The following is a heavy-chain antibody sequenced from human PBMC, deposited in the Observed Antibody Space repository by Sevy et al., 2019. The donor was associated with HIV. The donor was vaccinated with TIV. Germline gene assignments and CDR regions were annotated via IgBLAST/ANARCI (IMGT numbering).Heavy chain of an antibody. Sequence: GGSLRLSCAASGFTFDDYTMHWVRQAPGKGLEWVSLINWNGDDTYYADSVKGRFTISRDNSRNSLYLQMNSLRTEDTALYYCAKERNCGRDCLYFQHWGQGTLVIVSS. V-gene: IGHV3-43*01. CDR2: INWNGDDT. CDR3: AKERNCGRDCLYFQH. CDR1: GFTFDDYT. D-gene: IGHD2-21*02. J-gene: IGHJ1*01.